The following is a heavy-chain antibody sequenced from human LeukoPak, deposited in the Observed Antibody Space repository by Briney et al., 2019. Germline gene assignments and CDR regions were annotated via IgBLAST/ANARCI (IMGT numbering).Heavy chain of an antibody. J-gene: IGHJ3*02. CDR2: TYIGGDT. CDR3: ARDPRGVKAILGAFDI. D-gene: IGHD3-10*01. CDR1: GDSISSGSYL. V-gene: IGHV4-61*02. Sequence: SQTLSLTCTVSGDSISSGSYLWSWIRQPAGRGLEWIGRTYIGGDTNYNPSLKSRVTISIDTSKNQISLRLSSVTAADTAVYYCARDPRGVKAILGAFDIWGKGTTVTVSS.